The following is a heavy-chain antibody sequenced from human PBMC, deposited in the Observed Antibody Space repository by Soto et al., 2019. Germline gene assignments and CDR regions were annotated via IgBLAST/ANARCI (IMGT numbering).Heavy chain of an antibody. J-gene: IGHJ5*01. Sequence: QVQLVQSGAEGRKPGASVKVSCKASGHTLASYDINWVRQATGQGLEWMGWMTPDSGDTGYAQKFQGRVTMTWDTSITTAYMELSSLRSDDTAVYYCARDPFYGWFDSWGQGTLVTVSS. V-gene: IGHV1-8*01. CDR2: MTPDSGDT. CDR1: GHTLASYD. D-gene: IGHD3-16*01. CDR3: ARDPFYGWFDS.